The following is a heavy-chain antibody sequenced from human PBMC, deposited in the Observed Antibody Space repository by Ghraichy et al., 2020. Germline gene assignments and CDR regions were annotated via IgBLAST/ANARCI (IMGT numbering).Heavy chain of an antibody. CDR3: AREYGDDHYYYYYMDV. Sequence: SQTLSLTCTVSGGSISSYHWSWILQPAGKGLEWIGRIYSSGRTNYNPSLKSRATMSVDTSKNQFSLKLRSVTAADTAVYFCAREYGDDHYYYYYMDVWGKGTTVSVSS. V-gene: IGHV4-4*07. J-gene: IGHJ6*03. D-gene: IGHD4-17*01. CDR2: IYSSGRT. CDR1: GGSISSYH.